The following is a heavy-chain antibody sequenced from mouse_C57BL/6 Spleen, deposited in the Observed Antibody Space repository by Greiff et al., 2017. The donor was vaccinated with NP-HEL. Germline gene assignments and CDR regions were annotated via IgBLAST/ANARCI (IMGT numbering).Heavy chain of an antibody. D-gene: IGHD3-2*02. Sequence: EVQLQESGPGLVKPSQSLSLTCSVTGYSITSGYYWNWIRQFPGNKLEWMGYISYDGSNNYNPSLKNRISITRDTSKNQFFLKLNSVTTEDTATYYGARDYETAQVDYWGQGTTLTVSS. J-gene: IGHJ2*01. V-gene: IGHV3-6*01. CDR1: GYSITSGYY. CDR2: ISYDGSN. CDR3: ARDYETAQVDY.